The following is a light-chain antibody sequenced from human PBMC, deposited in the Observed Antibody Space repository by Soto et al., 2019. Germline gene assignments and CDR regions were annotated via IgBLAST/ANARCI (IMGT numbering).Light chain of an antibody. CDR1: KSDIGVYDF. CDR2: EVV. V-gene: IGLV2-8*01. J-gene: IGLJ2*01. CDR3: SSYAGTNNFVV. Sequence: QSALTQPPSASGSPGQSVTISCTGTKSDIGVYDFVSWYQHHPGKAPRLIIYEVVQRPSGVPDRFSGSKSGNRASLTVSGLQAEDEADYYCSSYAGTNNFVVFGGGTKLTVL.